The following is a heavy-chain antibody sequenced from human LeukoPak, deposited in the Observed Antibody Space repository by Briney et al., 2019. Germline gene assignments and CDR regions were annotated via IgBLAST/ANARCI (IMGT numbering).Heavy chain of an antibody. CDR3: ARGQRGLPY. CDR1: GGSVSSGSYY. Sequence: PSETLSLTCTVSGGSVSSGSYYWNWIRQPPGKGLEWIGYIYYSGSTNYNPSLKSRVTISVDTSKNQFSLKLTSVTAADTAVYYCARGQRGLPYWGQGTLVTVSS. D-gene: IGHD2-21*01. J-gene: IGHJ4*02. V-gene: IGHV4-61*01. CDR2: IYYSGST.